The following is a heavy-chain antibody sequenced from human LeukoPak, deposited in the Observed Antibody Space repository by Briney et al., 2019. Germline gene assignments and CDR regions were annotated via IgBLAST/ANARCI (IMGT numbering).Heavy chain of an antibody. J-gene: IGHJ4*02. CDR3: ARDRGAPHTAMVTSSFDY. CDR1: GFTFSSYS. Sequence: TGGSLRLSCAASGFTFSSYSMNWVRQAPGKGLEWVSSISSSSSYIYYADSVKGRFTISRDNSKNTLYLQMNSLRAEDTAVYYCARDRGAPHTAMVTSSFDYWGQGTLVTVSS. CDR2: ISSSSSYI. D-gene: IGHD5-18*01. V-gene: IGHV3-21*01.